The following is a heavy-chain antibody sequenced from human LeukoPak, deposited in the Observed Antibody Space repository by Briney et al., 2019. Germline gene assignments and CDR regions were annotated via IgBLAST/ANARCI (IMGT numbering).Heavy chain of an antibody. Sequence: SVKVSCKASGGTFSSYAISWVRQAPGQGLEWMGGIIPIFGTANYAQKFQGRVTITADESTSTAYMELSSLRSEDTAVYYCARVTYYYDGRDYQYHFDHWGQGTLVTASS. D-gene: IGHD3-22*01. V-gene: IGHV1-69*01. J-gene: IGHJ4*02. CDR3: ARVTYYYDGRDYQYHFDH. CDR1: GGTFSSYA. CDR2: IIPIFGTA.